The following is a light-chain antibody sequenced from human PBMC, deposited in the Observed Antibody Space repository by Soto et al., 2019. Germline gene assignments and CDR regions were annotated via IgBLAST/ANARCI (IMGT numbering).Light chain of an antibody. J-gene: IGLJ3*02. CDR1: SGSIASNY. V-gene: IGLV6-57*01. Sequence: NFMLTQPHSVSESPGKTVTISCTRSSGSIASNYVQWYQQRPGSSPTTVTYEDNQRPSGVPDRFSGSIDSSSNSASLTISGLKTEDEADYYCQSYDSSNHWVFGGGTKLTV. CDR3: QSYDSSNHWV. CDR2: EDN.